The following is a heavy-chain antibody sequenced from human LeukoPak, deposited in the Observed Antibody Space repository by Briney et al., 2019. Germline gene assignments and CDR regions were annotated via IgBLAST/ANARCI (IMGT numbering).Heavy chain of an antibody. CDR1: AGSISRYY. V-gene: IGHV4-59*01. J-gene: IGHJ4*02. D-gene: IGHD3-22*01. Sequence: PSETLSLTCSVSAGSISRYYWSWVRQPPGKGLEWIGYIYYSGSTDYNPSLKSRFTISLDTSKSQFSLKLSSVTAADTAVYYCAREYHYYDTRGYYYFDYWGQGTLVTVSS. CDR3: AREYHYYDTRGYYYFDY. CDR2: IYYSGST.